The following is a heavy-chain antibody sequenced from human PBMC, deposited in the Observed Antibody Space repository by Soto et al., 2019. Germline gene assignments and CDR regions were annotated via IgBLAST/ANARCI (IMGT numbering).Heavy chain of an antibody. J-gene: IGHJ6*03. CDR1: GGSFSGYY. CDR3: ARENVLATVYYYYYYMDV. D-gene: IGHD3-3*02. Sequence: QVQLQQWGAGLLKPSETLSLTCAVYGGSFSGYYWSWIRQPPGKGLEWIGEINHSGRTTYNPSLKNRLTITVDTPKNQFSLKLSYVTAADTAVYYCARENVLATVYYYYYYMDVWGKGTTVTVSS. CDR2: INHSGRT. V-gene: IGHV4-34*01.